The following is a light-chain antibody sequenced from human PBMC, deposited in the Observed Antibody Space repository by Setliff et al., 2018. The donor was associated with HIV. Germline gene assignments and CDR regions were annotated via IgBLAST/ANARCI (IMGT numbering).Light chain of an antibody. CDR2: DVI. J-gene: IGLJ1*01. CDR3: CSYAGSYRYI. V-gene: IGLV2-11*01. CDR1: SSDIGTYNY. Sequence: QSALTQPRSVSGSPGQSVTFSCSGSSSDIGTYNYVSWYQQHPGKAPNLIIYDVIRRPSGVPDRFSGSKSGNTAPLTISGLQAEDEAEYYCCSYAGSYRYIFGSGTKATVL.